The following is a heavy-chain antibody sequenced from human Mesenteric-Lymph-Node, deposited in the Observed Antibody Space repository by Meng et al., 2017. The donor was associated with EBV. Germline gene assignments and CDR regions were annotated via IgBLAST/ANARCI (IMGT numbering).Heavy chain of an antibody. D-gene: IGHD1-26*01. CDR2: ISGYNGNT. J-gene: IGHJ4*02. V-gene: IGHV1-18*01. Sequence: QVQVVQSGAGLEKPGASVKVSCKASGYTFTSYGISWVRQAPGQGLEWMGWISGYNGNTNYAQKLQGRVTMTTDTSTSTAYMELRSLRSDDTAVYYCAREADGATFDYWGQGTLVTVSS. CDR1: GYTFTSYG. CDR3: AREADGATFDY.